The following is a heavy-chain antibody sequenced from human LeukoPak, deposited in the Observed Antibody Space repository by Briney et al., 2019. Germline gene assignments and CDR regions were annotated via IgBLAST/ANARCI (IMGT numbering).Heavy chain of an antibody. CDR2: ITAYNDNT. J-gene: IGHJ4*02. CDR1: GYTFTSYG. D-gene: IGHD3-22*01. V-gene: IGHV1-18*01. Sequence: ASVKVSCKASGYTFTSYGISWVRQAPGQGLEWMGWITAYNDNTYYAQKLQGRVTMTTDTSTSTAYMELRSLRSDDTAVYYCATRLPYYYDSSGYRYNYFNYWGQGNLVTVSS. CDR3: ATRLPYYYDSSGYRYNYFNY.